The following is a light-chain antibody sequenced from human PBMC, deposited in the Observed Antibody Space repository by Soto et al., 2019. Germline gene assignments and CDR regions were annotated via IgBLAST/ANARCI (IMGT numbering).Light chain of an antibody. CDR3: EKRYSTPGT. CDR2: AAS. Sequence: DIQMPQSLSSLCASVGDRVTITGRASQSIRSYLNWYQQKPGKATKLLIYAASSLQSGVPSRFSGSGAGTDFTLTISSLQPEECATYYCEKRYSTPGTVGQGTKVDIK. CDR1: QSIRSY. J-gene: IGKJ1*01. V-gene: IGKV1-39*01.